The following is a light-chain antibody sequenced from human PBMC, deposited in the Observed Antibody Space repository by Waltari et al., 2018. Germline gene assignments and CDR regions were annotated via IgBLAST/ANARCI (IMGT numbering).Light chain of an antibody. Sequence: DIQMTHSPSSLSASVRDSVTITCRASQSISSYLNWYQQKPGKAPKLLIYAASSLQSGVPSRFSGSGSGTDFTLTISSLQPEDFATYYCQQSYSTPWTFGQGTKVEIK. CDR1: QSISSY. CDR3: QQSYSTPWT. V-gene: IGKV1-39*01. J-gene: IGKJ1*01. CDR2: AAS.